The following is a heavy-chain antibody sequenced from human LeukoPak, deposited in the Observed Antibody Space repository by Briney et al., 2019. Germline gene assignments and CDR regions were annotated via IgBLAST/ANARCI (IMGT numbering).Heavy chain of an antibody. J-gene: IGHJ4*02. CDR1: GFTFSSYW. CDR3: ARDYNWNDVPPDY. CDR2: IKQDGSEK. Sequence: TGGSLRLSCAASGFTFSSYWMSWVRQAPGKGLEWVANIKQDGSEKYYVDSVKGRFTISRDNAKNSLYLQMNSLRAEDTAVYYCARDYNWNDVPPDYWGQGTLVTVSS. D-gene: IGHD1-20*01. V-gene: IGHV3-7*01.